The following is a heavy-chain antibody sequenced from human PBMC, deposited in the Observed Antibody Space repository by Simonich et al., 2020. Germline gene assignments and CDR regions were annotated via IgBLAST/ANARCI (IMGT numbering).Heavy chain of an antibody. CDR2: INPTSGGT. V-gene: IGHV1-2*06. Sequence: QVQLVQSGAEVKKPGASVKVSCKASGYTFTGYYMHWVRQAPGQGLEGKGRINPTSGGTNYAQKFQGRVTMTRDTSISTAYMELSRLRSDDTAVYYCARNGLVGILKAFDIWGQGTMVTVSS. CDR3: ARNGLVGILKAFDI. D-gene: IGHD2-21*01. J-gene: IGHJ3*02. CDR1: GYTFTGYY.